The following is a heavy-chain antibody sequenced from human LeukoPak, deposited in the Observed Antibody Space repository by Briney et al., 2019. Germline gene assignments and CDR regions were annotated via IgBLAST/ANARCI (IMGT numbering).Heavy chain of an antibody. CDR3: ATQIYYGDYGVDAFDI. CDR2: IYYSGST. V-gene: IGHV4-39*01. D-gene: IGHD4-17*01. Sequence: SETLSLTCTVSGGSISSSSYYWGWIRQPPGKGLEWIGSIYYSGSTYYNPSLKSRVTISVDTSKNQFSLKLSSVTAADTAVYYCATQIYYGDYGVDAFDIWGQGTMVTVSS. J-gene: IGHJ3*02. CDR1: GGSISSSSYY.